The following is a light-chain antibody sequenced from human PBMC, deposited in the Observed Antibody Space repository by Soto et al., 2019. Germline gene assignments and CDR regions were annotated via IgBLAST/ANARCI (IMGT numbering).Light chain of an antibody. Sequence: QSVLTQPASVSGSPGQSITISCTGTNSDIGGYNYVSWYQQYPGKAPKLMIFGVSDRPSGVSNRFSGSKSGTTASLTISGLQAEDEADYYCSSYKTSSTVVVFGGGTQLTVL. CDR3: SSYKTSSTVVV. J-gene: IGLJ2*01. CDR2: GVS. CDR1: NSDIGGYNY. V-gene: IGLV2-14*01.